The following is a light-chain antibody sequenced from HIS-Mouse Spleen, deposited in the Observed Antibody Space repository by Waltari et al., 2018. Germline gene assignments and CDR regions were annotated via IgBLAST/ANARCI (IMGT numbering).Light chain of an antibody. CDR2: EDS. J-gene: IGLJ2*01. Sequence: SYELTQPPSVSVSPGQTARITCSGDALPKKYAYWYQQKSGQAPVLVIYEDSKRPSGIPGRCSGSSSGTMDTLTISGAQVEEEADYYCYSTDSSGNHRVFGGGTKLTVL. CDR3: YSTDSSGNHRV. V-gene: IGLV3-10*01. CDR1: ALPKKY.